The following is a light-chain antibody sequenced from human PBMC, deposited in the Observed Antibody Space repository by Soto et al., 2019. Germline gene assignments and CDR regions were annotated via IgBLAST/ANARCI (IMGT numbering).Light chain of an antibody. J-gene: IGKJ5*01. CDR1: QGISNA. Sequence: AIQFTPSPSSLSPSVGARVSITCRASQGISNALAWYQQKPGKAPKLLIYDASTLQTGVPSRFSGSGSGTDFTLTISSLQPEEFATYYCQQYYSALLTFGQGTRLDIK. CDR3: QQYYSALLT. V-gene: IGKV1-13*02. CDR2: DAS.